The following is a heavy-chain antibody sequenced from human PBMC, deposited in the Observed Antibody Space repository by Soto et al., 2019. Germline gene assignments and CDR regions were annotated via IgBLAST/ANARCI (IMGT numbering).Heavy chain of an antibody. J-gene: IGHJ3*02. CDR1: GGSISSSSYY. Sequence: SETLSLTCTVSGGSISSSSYYWGWIRQPPGKGLEWIGSIYYSGSTYYNPSLKSRVTISVDTSKNQFSLKLSSVTAADTAVYYCARRGYDFWTDIWAQGTMVTVSS. CDR2: IYYSGST. CDR3: ARRGYDFWTDI. D-gene: IGHD3-3*01. V-gene: IGHV4-39*01.